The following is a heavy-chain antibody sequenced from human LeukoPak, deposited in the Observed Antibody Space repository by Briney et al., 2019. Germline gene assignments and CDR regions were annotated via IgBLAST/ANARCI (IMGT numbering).Heavy chain of an antibody. Sequence: GGSLRLSCAASVFTFSSYWMSWVRHAPGRGLEWVTNIKQDGSEKYYVDSVKARFTISRDNAKNSLYLQMHSLRAEDTAVYYCARVGWLRSHFDYWGQGTLVTVSS. CDR1: VFTFSSYW. V-gene: IGHV3-7*01. CDR3: ARVGWLRSHFDY. CDR2: IKQDGSEK. J-gene: IGHJ4*02. D-gene: IGHD5-12*01.